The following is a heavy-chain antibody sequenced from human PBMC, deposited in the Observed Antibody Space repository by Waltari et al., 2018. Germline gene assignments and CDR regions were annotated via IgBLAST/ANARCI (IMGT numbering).Heavy chain of an antibody. CDR1: GFTFRSYW. CDR2: INSDGSST. J-gene: IGHJ4*02. CDR3: AREGNYYDSSGPYY. D-gene: IGHD3-22*01. Sequence: EVQLVESGGGLVQPGGSLRLSCAASGFTFRSYWMHWVRRAPGKGLVWVSRINSDGSSTSYADSVKGRFTISRDNAKNTLYLQMNSLRAEDTAVYYCAREGNYYDSSGPYYWGQGTLVTVSS. V-gene: IGHV3-74*01.